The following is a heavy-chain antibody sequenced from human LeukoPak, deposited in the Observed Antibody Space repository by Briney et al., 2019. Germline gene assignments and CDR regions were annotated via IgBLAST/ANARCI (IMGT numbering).Heavy chain of an antibody. J-gene: IGHJ5*02. V-gene: IGHV4-34*01. CDR1: GGSFSGYY. CDR2: INHSGST. D-gene: IGHD6-13*01. Sequence: SETLSLTCAVYGGSFSGYYWSWIRQPPGKGLEWIGEINHSGSTNYNPSLKSRVTISVDTSKNQFSLKLSSVTAADTAVYYCARRIRYSSCWKNWFDPWGQGTLVTVSS. CDR3: ARRIRYSSCWKNWFDP.